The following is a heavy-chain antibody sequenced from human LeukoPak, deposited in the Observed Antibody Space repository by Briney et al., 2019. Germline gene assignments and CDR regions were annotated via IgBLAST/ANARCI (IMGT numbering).Heavy chain of an antibody. CDR3: ARHGGTTGIDAFDI. CDR2: IYYSGST. J-gene: IGHJ3*02. CDR1: GGSISSSSYY. Sequence: SETLSLTCTVSGGSISSSSYYWGWIRQPPGKGLEWIGSIYYSGSTYYNPSLKSRVTISVDTSKNQFSLKLSSVTAADTAVYYCARHGGTTGIDAFDIWGQGTWSPSLQ. D-gene: IGHD1-1*01. V-gene: IGHV4-39*01.